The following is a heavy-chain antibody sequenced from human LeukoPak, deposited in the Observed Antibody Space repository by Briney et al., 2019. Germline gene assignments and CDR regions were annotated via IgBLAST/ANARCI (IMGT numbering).Heavy chain of an antibody. V-gene: IGHV3-30*02. CDR3: ASIGYCSSTSCDNWFDP. J-gene: IGHJ5*02. Sequence: GGSLRLSCAASGFTFSSYGMHWVRQAPGKGLEWVAFIRYDGGNKYYADSVKGRFTISRDNSKNTLYLQMNSLRAEDTAVYYCASIGYCSSTSCDNWFDPWGQGTLVTVSS. CDR2: IRYDGGNK. CDR1: GFTFSSYG. D-gene: IGHD2-2*01.